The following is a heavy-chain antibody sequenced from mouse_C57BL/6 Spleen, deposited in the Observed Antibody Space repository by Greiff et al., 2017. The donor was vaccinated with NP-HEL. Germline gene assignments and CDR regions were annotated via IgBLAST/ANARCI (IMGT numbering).Heavy chain of an antibody. Sequence: EVQGVESGEGLVKPGGSLKLSCAASGFTFSSYAMSWVRQTPEKRLEWVAYISSGGDYIYYADTVKGRFTISRDNARNTLYLQMSSLKSEDTAMYYCTRGLYDYDGYFDYWGQGTTLTVSS. CDR1: GFTFSSYA. D-gene: IGHD2-4*01. J-gene: IGHJ2*01. V-gene: IGHV5-9-1*02. CDR3: TRGLYDYDGYFDY. CDR2: ISSGGDYI.